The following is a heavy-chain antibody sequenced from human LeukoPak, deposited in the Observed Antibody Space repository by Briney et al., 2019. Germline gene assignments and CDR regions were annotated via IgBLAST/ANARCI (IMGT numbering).Heavy chain of an antibody. CDR2: ISGSGGST. CDR3: AKEFGYSYGSTGLFDY. Sequence: PSETLSLTCTVSGGSISNYYWSWVRQAPGKGLEWVSAISGSGGSTYYADSVKGRFTISRDNSKNTLYLQMNSLRAEDTAVYYCAKEFGYSYGSTGLFDYWGQGTLVTVSS. CDR1: GGSISNYY. V-gene: IGHV3-23*01. J-gene: IGHJ4*02. D-gene: IGHD5-18*01.